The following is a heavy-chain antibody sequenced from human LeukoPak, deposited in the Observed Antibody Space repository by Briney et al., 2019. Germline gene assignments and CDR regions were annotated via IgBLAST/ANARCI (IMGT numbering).Heavy chain of an antibody. Sequence: SETLSLTCNVSGGSISRFSWSWIRQSAGKGLVWIGRIYTSGTTNYNPSLKSRVSISLDTSKSQFSLRLNSVTAADTAVYYCATEGAVPGIDHWGQGIQVTVSS. CDR2: IYTSGTT. V-gene: IGHV4-4*07. CDR3: ATEGAVPGIDH. J-gene: IGHJ4*02. CDR1: GGSISRFS. D-gene: IGHD6-19*01.